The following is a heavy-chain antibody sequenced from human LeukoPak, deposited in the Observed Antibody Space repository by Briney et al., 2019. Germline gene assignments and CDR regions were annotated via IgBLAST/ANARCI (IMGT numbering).Heavy chain of an antibody. V-gene: IGHV1-69*05. CDR1: GGTFSSYA. CDR2: IIPIFGTA. J-gene: IGHJ3*02. Sequence: SVKVPCKASGGTFSSYAISWVRQAPGQGLEWMGGIIPIFGTANYAQKFQGRVTITTDESTSTAYMELSSLRSEDTAVYYCARDGPGYSSGWGDAFDIWGQGTMVTVSS. D-gene: IGHD6-19*01. CDR3: ARDGPGYSSGWGDAFDI.